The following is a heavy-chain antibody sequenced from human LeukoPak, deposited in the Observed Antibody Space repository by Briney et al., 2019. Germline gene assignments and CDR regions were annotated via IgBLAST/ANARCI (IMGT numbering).Heavy chain of an antibody. V-gene: IGHV4-30-2*01. CDR1: GGSISSGGYY. CDR2: IYHSGST. J-gene: IGHJ4*02. Sequence: SETLSLTCTVSGGSISSGGYYWSWIRQPPGKGLEWIGYIYHSGSTYYNPSLKSRVTISVDRSKNQFSLKLSSVTAADTAVYYCASLEYSSSSEESYWGQGTLVTVSS. D-gene: IGHD6-6*01. CDR3: ASLEYSSSSEESY.